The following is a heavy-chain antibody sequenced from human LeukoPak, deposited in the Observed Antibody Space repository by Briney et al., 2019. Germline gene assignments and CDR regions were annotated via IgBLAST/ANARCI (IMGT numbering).Heavy chain of an antibody. CDR2: ISGDSSDI. V-gene: IGHV3-21*01. D-gene: IGHD3-22*01. CDR3: ARRGYSDSSGYDY. J-gene: IGHJ4*02. Sequence: GGSLRLSCATSGFTFKNYAMNWVRQAPGKGLGWVSSISGDSSDIYYADSVMGRSTISRDNAKNSVYLQINSLRAEDTAIYYCARRGYSDSSGYDYWGQGTLVTVSS. CDR1: GFTFKNYA.